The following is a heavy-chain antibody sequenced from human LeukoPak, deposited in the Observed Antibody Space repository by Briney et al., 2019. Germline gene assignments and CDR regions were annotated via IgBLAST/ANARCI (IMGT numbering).Heavy chain of an antibody. J-gene: IGHJ4*02. CDR2: IYSGGST. CDR1: GFTVSSNY. D-gene: IGHD2-21*02. V-gene: IGHV3-66*01. Sequence: PGGSLRLSCAASGFTVSSNYMSWVRQAPGKGLEWVSVIYSGGSTYYADSVKGRFTISRDNSKNTLYLQMNSLRAEDTAVYYCARVRPYCGSDCHSWVFDYWGQGVLVTVSS. CDR3: ARVRPYCGSDCHSWVFDY.